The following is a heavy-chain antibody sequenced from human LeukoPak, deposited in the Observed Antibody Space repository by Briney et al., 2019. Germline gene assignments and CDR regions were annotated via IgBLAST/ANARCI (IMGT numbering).Heavy chain of an antibody. D-gene: IGHD3-22*01. Sequence: KTSETLSLTCSVSGYSISSGYYWDWIRQPPGKGLEWIASIYHTGKSYYNPSLKSRVTISVDTSKNQFSLKLSSVTAADTAVYYCARLKYYYDSSGSRAEYFQDWGQGTLVTASS. CDR3: ARLKYYYDSSGSRAEYFQD. J-gene: IGHJ1*01. CDR2: IYHTGKS. V-gene: IGHV4-38-2*02. CDR1: GYSISSGYY.